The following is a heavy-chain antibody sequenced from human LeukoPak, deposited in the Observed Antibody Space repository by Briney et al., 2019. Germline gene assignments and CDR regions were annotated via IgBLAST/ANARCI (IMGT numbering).Heavy chain of an antibody. CDR3: ARDAHYYDSSGYFDY. CDR1: GFTFSSYS. Sequence: GGSLRLSCAASGFTFSSYSMNWVRQAPGKGLEWVSSISSSRSYIYYADSVKGRFTISRDNAKNSLYLQMNSLRAEDTAVYYCARDAHYYDSSGYFDYWGQGTLVTVSS. D-gene: IGHD3-22*01. J-gene: IGHJ4*02. CDR2: ISSSRSYI. V-gene: IGHV3-21*01.